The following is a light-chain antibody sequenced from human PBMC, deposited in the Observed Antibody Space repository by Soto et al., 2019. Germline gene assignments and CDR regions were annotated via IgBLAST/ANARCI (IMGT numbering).Light chain of an antibody. V-gene: IGKV3-15*01. CDR1: HIVSSN. J-gene: IGKJ1*01. CDR2: GAS. CDR3: QQYNNWPRT. Sequence: EIVMTQSPATLSVSPGETATLSCRASHIVSSNLAWYQQKPGQAPRLLIFGASTRATGIPVRFSGSGSGTEFTLTISSLQSEDFAVYYCQQYNNWPRTFGQGTKVEIK.